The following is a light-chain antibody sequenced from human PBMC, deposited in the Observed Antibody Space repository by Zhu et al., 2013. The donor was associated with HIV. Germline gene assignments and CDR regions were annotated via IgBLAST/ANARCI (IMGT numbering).Light chain of an antibody. CDR3: QQYGSSHT. CDR2: DAS. V-gene: IGKV3-20*01. Sequence: EIVMTQSPATLSLSPGERATLSCRASQSVRSYLAWYQQKRGQAPRLLIYDASNRATGIPDRFSGSGSGTDFTLTISRLEPEDSAVYFCQQYGSSHTFGGGTKVEIK. J-gene: IGKJ4*01. CDR1: QSVRSY.